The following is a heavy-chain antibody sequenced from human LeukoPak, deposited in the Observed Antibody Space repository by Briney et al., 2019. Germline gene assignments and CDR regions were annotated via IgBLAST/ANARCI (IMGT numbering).Heavy chain of an antibody. CDR3: ATNSGSYPDY. V-gene: IGHV3-53*01. J-gene: IGHJ4*02. D-gene: IGHD1-26*01. CDR2: IYSGGST. Sequence: GGSLRLSCAASGFTFSSYWMNWARQAPGKGLEWVSVIYSGGSTYYADSVKGRFTISRDNSKNTLYLQMNSLRAEDTAVYYCATNSGSYPDYWGQGTLVTVSS. CDR1: GFTFSSYW.